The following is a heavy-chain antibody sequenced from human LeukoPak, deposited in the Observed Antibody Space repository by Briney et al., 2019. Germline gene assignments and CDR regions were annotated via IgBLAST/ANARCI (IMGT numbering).Heavy chain of an antibody. CDR3: ARVESGYDILTGYSKYYFDY. CDR1: GYTFTSYG. J-gene: IGHJ4*02. V-gene: IGHV1-18*01. Sequence: ASVKVSCKASGYTFTSYGISWVRQAPGQGLEWMGWISAYNGNTNYALKLQGRVTMTTDTSTSTAYMELRSLRSDDTAVYYCARVESGYDILTGYSKYYFDYWGQGTLVTVSS. D-gene: IGHD3-9*01. CDR2: ISAYNGNT.